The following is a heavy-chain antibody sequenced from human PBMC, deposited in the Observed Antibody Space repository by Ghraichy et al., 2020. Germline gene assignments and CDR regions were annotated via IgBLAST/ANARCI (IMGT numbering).Heavy chain of an antibody. D-gene: IGHD1-26*01. CDR1: GFTFSSYA. Sequence: GGSLRLSCAASGFTFSSYAMSWVRQAPGKGLEWVSAISGSGGSTYYADSVKGRFTISRDNSKNTLYLQMNSLRAEDTAVYYCAKDQRVGTTALEFDYWGQGTLVTVSS. J-gene: IGHJ4*02. V-gene: IGHV3-23*01. CDR2: ISGSGGST. CDR3: AKDQRVGTTALEFDY.